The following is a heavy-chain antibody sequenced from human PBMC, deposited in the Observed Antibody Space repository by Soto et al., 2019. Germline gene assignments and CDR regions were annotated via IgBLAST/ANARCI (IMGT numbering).Heavy chain of an antibody. J-gene: IGHJ4*02. V-gene: IGHV4-34*01. Sequence: VHLQQWGAGLLKPSETLSLNCAVTGGSLSGYYWSWSRQPPGKGLEWIGEVKDGGHTNYSPSLRGRVTISSDTSNNQFSLRLNSVTAADTGVYYCARGQEGVVATHWDQGSLVTVSS. D-gene: IGHD5-12*01. CDR3: ARGQEGVVATH. CDR1: GGSLSGYY. CDR2: VKDGGHT.